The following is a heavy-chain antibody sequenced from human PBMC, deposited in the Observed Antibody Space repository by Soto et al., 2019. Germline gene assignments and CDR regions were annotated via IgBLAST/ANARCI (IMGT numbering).Heavy chain of an antibody. V-gene: IGHV1-69*13. D-gene: IGHD6-6*01. Sequence: GASVKVSCKASGGTFSSYAISWVRQAPGQGLEWMGGIIPIFGTANYAQKFQGRVAITADESTSTAYMELSSLRSEDTAVYYCARGRIAARRVHYYYMDVWGKGTTVTVSS. J-gene: IGHJ6*03. CDR3: ARGRIAARRVHYYYMDV. CDR1: GGTFSSYA. CDR2: IIPIFGTA.